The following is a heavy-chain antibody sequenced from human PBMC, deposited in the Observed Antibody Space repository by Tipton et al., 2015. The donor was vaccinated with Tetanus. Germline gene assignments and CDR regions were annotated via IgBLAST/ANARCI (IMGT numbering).Heavy chain of an antibody. V-gene: IGHV4-59*08. CDR2: IYHSGST. CDR1: GGSITPYY. Sequence: TLSLTCTVSGGSITPYYWSWIRQSSGKGLEWIGYIYHSGSTNYNPSLKSRVTISVDTSKNQFSLKLNSVTAADTAVYYCARHKDDYFYVMDVWGQGTTVTVSS. CDR3: ARHKDDYFYVMDV. J-gene: IGHJ6*02.